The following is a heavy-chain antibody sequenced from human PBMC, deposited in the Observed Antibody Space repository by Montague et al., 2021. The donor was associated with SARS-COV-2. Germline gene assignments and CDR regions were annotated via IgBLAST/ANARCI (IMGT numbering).Heavy chain of an antibody. CDR2: IYYTGST. V-gene: IGHV4-59*01. Sequence: SETLSPTCSVSGGSMINNYWSWIRQPPGKGLEWMGYIYYTGSTDXNPSLESRATLSIDTSKNEFSLKLTSVTAADTAVYYCARGGGRLQYSYYYGMDVWGQGTTVTVFS. J-gene: IGHJ6*02. CDR1: GGSMINNY. D-gene: IGHD5-12*01. CDR3: ARGGGRLQYSYYYGMDV.